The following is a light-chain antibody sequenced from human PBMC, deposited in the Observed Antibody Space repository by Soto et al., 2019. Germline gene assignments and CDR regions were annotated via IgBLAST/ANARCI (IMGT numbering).Light chain of an antibody. CDR3: CSYAGSSTFYV. CDR1: SSDVGSYNL. CDR2: EVS. J-gene: IGLJ1*01. V-gene: IGLV2-23*02. Sequence: QSVLTQPAPVSGSPGQSITISCTGTSSDVGSYNLISWYQQYPDKAPKLMIYEVSKRPSGVSNRFSGSKSGNTASLTISGLQAEDEAEYYCCSYAGSSTFYVFGSGTKVTV.